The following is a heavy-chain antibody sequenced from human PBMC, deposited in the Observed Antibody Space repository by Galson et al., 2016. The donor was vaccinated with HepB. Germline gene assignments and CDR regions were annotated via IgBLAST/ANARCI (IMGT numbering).Heavy chain of an antibody. CDR1: GYTFTAYY. CDR3: VLWGCSGGFCSYFDY. V-gene: IGHV1-2*02. Sequence: SVKVSCKASGYTFTAYYIHWVRQAPGQGLEWMAWINPNNGGTTYAQKFQGRVTMTRDTSINTVYMDLNRLTSDETALYYCVLWGCSGGFCSYFDYWGQGTLVTVSS. CDR2: INPNNGGT. J-gene: IGHJ4*02. D-gene: IGHD2-15*01.